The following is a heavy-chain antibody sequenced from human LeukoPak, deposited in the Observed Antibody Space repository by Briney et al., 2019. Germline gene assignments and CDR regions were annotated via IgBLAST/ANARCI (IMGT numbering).Heavy chain of an antibody. V-gene: IGHV3-7*01. CDR1: GFDFSSYW. Sequence: GGSLRLSCAASGFDFSSYWISWVRQAPEKGLEWVANIKQGGREKFYVDSVKGRFSLSRDYAKKSVYLEMNSLRVDDTAVYYCARDAFRARYFDLWGRGTLVTVSS. CDR2: IKQGGREK. J-gene: IGHJ2*01. D-gene: IGHD3-10*01. CDR3: ARDAFRARYFDL.